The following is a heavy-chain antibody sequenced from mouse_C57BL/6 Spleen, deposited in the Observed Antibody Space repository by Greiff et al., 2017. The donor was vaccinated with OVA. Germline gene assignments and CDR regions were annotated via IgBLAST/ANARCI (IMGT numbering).Heavy chain of an antibody. V-gene: IGHV5-16*01. CDR3: ASYGSSYRFAY. D-gene: IGHD1-1*01. CDR2: INYDGSST. J-gene: IGHJ3*01. CDR1: GFTFSDYY. Sequence: EVKLMESEGGLVQPGSSMKLSCTASGFTFSDYYMAWVRQVPEKGLEWVANINYDGSSTYYLDSLKSRFIISRDNAKNILYLQMSSLKSEDTATYYCASYGSSYRFAYWGQGTLVTVSA.